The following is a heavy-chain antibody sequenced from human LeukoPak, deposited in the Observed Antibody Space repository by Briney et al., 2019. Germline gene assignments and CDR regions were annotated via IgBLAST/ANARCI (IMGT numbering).Heavy chain of an antibody. CDR3: ARDWGYGVPRGFFDL. CDR2: IDTSATTI. Sequence: GGSLRLSCAASGFTFSSYVMNWVRQAPGKGLEWVSYIDTSATTIYYADSVKGRFTISRDNAKNSLYLQMNSLRAEDTAVYRCARDWGYGVPRGFFDLWGRGTLVTVSS. V-gene: IGHV3-48*03. CDR1: GFTFSSYV. J-gene: IGHJ2*01. D-gene: IGHD4-17*01.